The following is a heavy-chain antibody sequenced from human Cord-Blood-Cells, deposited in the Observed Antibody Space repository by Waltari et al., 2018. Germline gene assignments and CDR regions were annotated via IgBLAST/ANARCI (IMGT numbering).Heavy chain of an antibody. V-gene: IGHV1-69*01. J-gene: IGHJ4*02. Sequence: QVQLVQSGAEVKKPGSSVKVSCKASGVTFSSYAISWVRQASGQGLEWMGGIIPIFGTANYAQKFQGRVTITADESTSTAYMELSSLRSEDTAVYYCARGRGTMTTVTTGLDYWGQGTLVTVSS. D-gene: IGHD4-4*01. CDR2: IIPIFGTA. CDR1: GVTFSSYA. CDR3: ARGRGTMTTVTTGLDY.